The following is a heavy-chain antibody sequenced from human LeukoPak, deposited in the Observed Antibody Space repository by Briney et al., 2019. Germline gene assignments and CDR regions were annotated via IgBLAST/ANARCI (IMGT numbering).Heavy chain of an antibody. D-gene: IGHD3-16*01. V-gene: IGHV1-69*05. Sequence: ASVKVSCKASGGTFISYAISWVRQAPGQGLEWMGGIIPIFGTANYAQKLQGRVTMTTDTSTSTAYMELRSLRSDDTAVYYCARESDYVWGTTYYMDVWGKGTTVTISS. J-gene: IGHJ6*03. CDR1: GGTFISYA. CDR3: ARESDYVWGTTYYMDV. CDR2: IIPIFGTA.